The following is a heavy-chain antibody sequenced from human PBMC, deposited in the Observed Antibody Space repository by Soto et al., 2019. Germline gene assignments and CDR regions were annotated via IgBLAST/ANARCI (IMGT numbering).Heavy chain of an antibody. D-gene: IGHD1-1*01. Sequence: DVQLVESGGGLIQPGESLRLSCVAFGLTVSGTKYVAWVRQAPGKGLEWVSALYDVFGSFYADSVKGRFTTSSDRSRSTVYLQINDLRPDDTAVYYCASWREREHAFDVWGHGTAVNVAP. CDR1: GLTVSGTKY. CDR3: ASWREREHAFDV. J-gene: IGHJ3*01. V-gene: IGHV3-53*01. CDR2: LYDVFGS.